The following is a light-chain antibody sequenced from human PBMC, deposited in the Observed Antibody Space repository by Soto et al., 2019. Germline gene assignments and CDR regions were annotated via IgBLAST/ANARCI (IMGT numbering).Light chain of an antibody. CDR1: QSLSSR. V-gene: IGKV1-5*01. CDR3: QQYNNFWT. CDR2: DAS. J-gene: IGKJ1*01. Sequence: DIHMTQSPSTLSASLGDRVTITCRASQSLSSRLAWYQQKPGKAPELLIYDASSLKSGVPSRFSGSESGTEFTLTISSLQPDDFGTYYCQQYNNFWTFGQGTKVDIK.